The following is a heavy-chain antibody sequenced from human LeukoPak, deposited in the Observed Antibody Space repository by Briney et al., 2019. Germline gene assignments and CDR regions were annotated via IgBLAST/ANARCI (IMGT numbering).Heavy chain of an antibody. CDR3: ARDGAAAGNYNYYYYMDV. CDR2: ISSSSSTI. J-gene: IGHJ6*03. Sequence: GGSLRLSCAASGFTFSSYSMNWVRQAPGKGLEWVSYISSSSSTIYYADSVKGRFTISRDNAKNSLNLQMNSLRAADMAVYYCARDGAAAGNYNYYYYMDVWGKGTTVTVSS. D-gene: IGHD6-13*01. CDR1: GFTFSSYS. V-gene: IGHV3-48*01.